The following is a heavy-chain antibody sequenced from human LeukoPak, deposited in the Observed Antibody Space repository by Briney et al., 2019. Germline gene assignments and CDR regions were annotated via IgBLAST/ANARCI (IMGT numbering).Heavy chain of an antibody. Sequence: PGGSLRLSCAASGFTFSSYGMHWVRQAPGKGLEWVAFIRYDGSNKYYADSVKGRFTISRDNSKNTLYLQMNSLRAEDTAVYYCAKLWIQLWLQWADYWGQGALVAVSS. J-gene: IGHJ4*02. CDR2: IRYDGSNK. V-gene: IGHV3-30*02. CDR1: GFTFSSYG. CDR3: AKLWIQLWLQWADY. D-gene: IGHD5-18*01.